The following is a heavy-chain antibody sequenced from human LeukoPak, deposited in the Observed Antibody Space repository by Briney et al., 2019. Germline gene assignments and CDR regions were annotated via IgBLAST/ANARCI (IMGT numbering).Heavy chain of an antibody. Sequence: GGSLRLSCAASGVSVSNDYISWVRQAQGKGLEWVSVIYSGGNTYYADSVKGRFTISRDNSKNTVYLQMNTVRAEDTAVYYCARGWGMFDYWGQGTLVTVSS. CDR1: GVSVSNDY. D-gene: IGHD7-27*01. V-gene: IGHV3-53*01. CDR3: ARGWGMFDY. CDR2: IYSGGNT. J-gene: IGHJ4*02.